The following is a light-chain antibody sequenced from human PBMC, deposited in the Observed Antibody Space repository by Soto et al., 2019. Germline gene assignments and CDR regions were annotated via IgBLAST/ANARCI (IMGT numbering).Light chain of an antibody. Sequence: ENVLTQSPGTLSLSPGEIATLSCRASQVTSRYLSWYQQRPVQAPRLLICGASSRATGIPDRFSGSGSGKDFTLTISRLEPEDFAVYYCQQYSTSPISFGQGTRLEIK. CDR2: GAS. CDR1: QVTSRY. V-gene: IGKV3-20*01. J-gene: IGKJ5*01. CDR3: QQYSTSPIS.